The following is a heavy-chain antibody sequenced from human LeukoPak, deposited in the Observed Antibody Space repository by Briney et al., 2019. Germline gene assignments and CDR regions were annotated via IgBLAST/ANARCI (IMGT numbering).Heavy chain of an antibody. CDR1: GFTFSSYG. D-gene: IGHD2-15*01. J-gene: IGHJ5*02. CDR3: ARDWSAGGSWFDP. V-gene: IGHV3-33*01. Sequence: PGGSLRLSCAASGFTFSSYGMHRVRQAPGKGLEWVAVIWYDGSNKYYADSVKGRFTISRDNSKNTLYLQMNSLRAEDTAVYYCARDWSAGGSWFDPWGQGTLVTVSS. CDR2: IWYDGSNK.